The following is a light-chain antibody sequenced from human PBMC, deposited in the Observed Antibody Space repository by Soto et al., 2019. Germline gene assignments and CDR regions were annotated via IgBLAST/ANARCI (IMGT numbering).Light chain of an antibody. CDR3: QQRSNWPPLT. CDR2: DTS. CDR1: QSVDSY. V-gene: IGKV3-11*01. Sequence: EIVLTQSPVTLSLSPGERATLSCRASQSVDSYLAWYQQKPGQAPRLLIYDTSNRATGIPARFSGSGSGTDFTLTISSLEPEDFAVYYCQQRSNWPPLTFGGGTKVRSN. J-gene: IGKJ4*01.